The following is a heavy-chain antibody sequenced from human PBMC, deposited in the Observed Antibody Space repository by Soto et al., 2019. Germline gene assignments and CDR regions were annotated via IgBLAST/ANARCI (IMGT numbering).Heavy chain of an antibody. Sequence: QVQLVQSGAEVKKPGSSVKVSCKASGGTFSSFPISWVRQAPGQGLEWMGRIIPMSDVANYAQKFQGRVTITADKSTSTVYMELNSLRSEDTAVYYCAKTSALWAFDYWGQGTLVTVSS. CDR2: IIPMSDVA. V-gene: IGHV1-69*02. D-gene: IGHD1-1*01. J-gene: IGHJ4*02. CDR1: GGTFSSFP. CDR3: AKTSALWAFDY.